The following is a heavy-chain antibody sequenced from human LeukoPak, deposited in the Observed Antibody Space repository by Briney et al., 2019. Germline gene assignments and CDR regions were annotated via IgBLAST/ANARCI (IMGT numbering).Heavy chain of an antibody. CDR1: GFTLNTYW. V-gene: IGHV3-7*01. CDR2: IKLDGSEK. Sequence: GGSLRLSCAASGFTLNTYWMSWVRQAPGKGLEWVANIKLDGSEKNYVDSVKGRFTISRDDAKNSLYLQMNSLRAEDTAVYYCARGGWSFDPWGQGTLVTVSS. CDR3: ARGGWSFDP. J-gene: IGHJ5*02.